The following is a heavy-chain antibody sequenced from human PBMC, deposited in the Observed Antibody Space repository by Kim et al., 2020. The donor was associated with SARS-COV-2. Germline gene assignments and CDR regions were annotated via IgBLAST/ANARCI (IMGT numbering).Heavy chain of an antibody. CDR3: ARSIAVAPRGGYYFDY. Sequence: GGSLRLSCAASGFTFSDYYMSWIRQAPGKGLEWVSYISSSGSTIYYADSVKGRFTISRDNAKNSLYLQMNSLRAEDTAVYYCARSIAVAPRGGYYFDYWGQGTLVTVSS. J-gene: IGHJ4*02. V-gene: IGHV3-11*04. CDR1: GFTFSDYY. CDR2: ISSSGSTI. D-gene: IGHD6-19*01.